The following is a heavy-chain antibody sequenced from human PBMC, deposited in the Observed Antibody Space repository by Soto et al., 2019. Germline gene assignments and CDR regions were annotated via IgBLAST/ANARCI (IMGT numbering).Heavy chain of an antibody. CDR2: IYNDGSNI. V-gene: IGHV3-33*06. CDR3: AKTGYSYGFYYGMDV. J-gene: IGHJ6*02. D-gene: IGHD5-18*01. CDR1: GFIFNHYG. Sequence: GGSLRLSCATSGFIFNHYGMHWVRQAPGKGLEWVAVIYNDGSNIIYADSVKGRFTISRDNSKSTLYLQMNSLRAEGTAVYYCAKTGYSYGFYYGMDVWGQGTTVTVSS.